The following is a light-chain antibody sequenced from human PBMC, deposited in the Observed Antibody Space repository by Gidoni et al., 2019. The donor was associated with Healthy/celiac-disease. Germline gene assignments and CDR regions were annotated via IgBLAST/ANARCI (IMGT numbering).Light chain of an antibody. V-gene: IGKV1-8*01. Sequence: IRMTQSPSSCSASTGDRVTITCRASQGISSYLAWYQQKPGKAPKLLIYAASTLQSGVPSRFSGSGSGTVFTLTISCLQSEDFATYYCQQYYSYPRTFGQGTKVEIK. CDR3: QQYYSYPRT. J-gene: IGKJ1*01. CDR1: QGISSY. CDR2: AAS.